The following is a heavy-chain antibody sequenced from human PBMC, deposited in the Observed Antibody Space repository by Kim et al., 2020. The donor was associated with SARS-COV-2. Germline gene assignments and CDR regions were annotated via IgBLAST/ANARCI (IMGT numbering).Heavy chain of an antibody. Sequence: GGSLRLSCAASGFTFSSYGMHWVRQAPGKGLEWVAVIWYDGSNKYYADSVKGRFTISRDNSKNTLYLQMNSLRAEDTAVYYCARDEGPKYFDIWGQGTMVTVSS. J-gene: IGHJ3*02. V-gene: IGHV3-33*01. CDR2: IWYDGSNK. CDR1: GFTFSSYG. CDR3: ARDEGPKYFDI.